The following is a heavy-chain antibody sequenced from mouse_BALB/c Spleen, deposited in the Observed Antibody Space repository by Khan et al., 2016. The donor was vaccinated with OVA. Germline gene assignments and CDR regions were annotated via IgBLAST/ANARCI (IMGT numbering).Heavy chain of an antibody. Sequence: EVQVVESGGGLLRPGASLKLSCAASGFSFSSYSMSWVRQTPDQRLEWVATISTGGSYTYYPDSVKGRFTISRDNAKNTLYLQMSSLKSEDTAVYYCTIQRGYDGSNPYFDYWGQGTTLTVSS. J-gene: IGHJ2*01. CDR2: ISTGGSYT. CDR1: GFSFSSYS. D-gene: IGHD1-1*02. CDR3: TIQRGYDGSNPYFDY. V-gene: IGHV5-6-4*01.